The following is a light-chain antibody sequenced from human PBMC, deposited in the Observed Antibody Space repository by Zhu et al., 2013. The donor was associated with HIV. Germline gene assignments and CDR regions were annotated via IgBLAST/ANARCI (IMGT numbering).Light chain of an antibody. V-gene: IGKV1-5*03. CDR2: KAS. CDR3: QQYQSYSPLT. CDR1: QSITSW. Sequence: DVQMTQSPSTLSASVGDRVTITCRASQSITSWLAWYQQKPGKAPKLLLYKASSLESGVPSRFSGSGSGTEFTLTISSLQPDDFATYYCQQYQSYSPLTFGGGTKVRSN. J-gene: IGKJ4*01.